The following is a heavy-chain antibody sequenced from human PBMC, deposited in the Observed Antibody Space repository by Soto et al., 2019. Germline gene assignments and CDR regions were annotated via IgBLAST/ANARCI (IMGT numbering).Heavy chain of an antibody. Sequence: GGSLRLSCAASGFTFSTYGMHWVRQAPGKGLEWVALIWFDGSDKYYTESVKGRFTISRDNSKSTLYLQMNSLRAEDTAFYYCARLYCSATSCYSVGAFDIRGPGTMVTVSS. J-gene: IGHJ3*02. CDR3: ARLYCSATSCYSVGAFDI. CDR2: IWFDGSDK. V-gene: IGHV3-33*01. D-gene: IGHD2-2*01. CDR1: GFTFSTYG.